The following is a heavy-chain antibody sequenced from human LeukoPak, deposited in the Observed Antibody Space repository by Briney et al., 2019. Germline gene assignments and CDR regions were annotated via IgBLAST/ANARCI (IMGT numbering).Heavy chain of an antibody. Sequence: PGGSLRLSCEASGLTFSRDWMGWVRQAPGKGLEWVANIRQDGGETYYGDSVKGRFIISRDNAKNSLFLQMNRLRAEDTAMYYCATYSSLNTREFQYWGQGTLVTVSP. V-gene: IGHV3-7*01. J-gene: IGHJ1*01. CDR2: IRQDGGET. D-gene: IGHD3-22*01. CDR1: GLTFSRDW. CDR3: ATYSSLNTREFQY.